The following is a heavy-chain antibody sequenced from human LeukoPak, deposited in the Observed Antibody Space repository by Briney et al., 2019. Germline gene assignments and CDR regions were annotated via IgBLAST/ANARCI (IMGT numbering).Heavy chain of an antibody. J-gene: IGHJ4*02. CDR2: ISSSSTI. Sequence: GGSLRLSCAASGFTFSSYSMNWVRQAPGKGLEWVSYISSSSTIYYADSVKGRFTISRDNAKNSLYLQMNSLRAEDTAVYYCAKRLNRIVGATEYYFDYWGQGTLVTVSS. V-gene: IGHV3-48*01. D-gene: IGHD1-26*01. CDR1: GFTFSSYS. CDR3: AKRLNRIVGATEYYFDY.